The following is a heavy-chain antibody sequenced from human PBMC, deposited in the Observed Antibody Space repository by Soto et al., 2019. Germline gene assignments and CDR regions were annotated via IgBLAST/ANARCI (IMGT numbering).Heavy chain of an antibody. CDR1: GFTFSSYW. CDR3: ARGGPALRYFDWLAVRVDY. V-gene: IGHV3-74*01. Sequence: EVQLVESGGGLVQPGGSLRLSCAASGFTFSSYWMHWVRQAPGKGLVWVSRINSDGSSTSYADSVKGRFTIYRDNAKNTLYLQMNSLRAEDTAVYYCARGGPALRYFDWLAVRVDYWGQGTLVTVSS. J-gene: IGHJ4*02. CDR2: INSDGSST. D-gene: IGHD3-9*01.